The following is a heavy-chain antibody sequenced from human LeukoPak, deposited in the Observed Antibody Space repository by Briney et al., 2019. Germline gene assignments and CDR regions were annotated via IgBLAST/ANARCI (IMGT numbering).Heavy chain of an antibody. D-gene: IGHD3-16*01. CDR2: ISGSGGST. CDR3: AKTNDVVGRYFDY. Sequence: QPGGSLRLSCAASGFTFNNYGMGWVRPTPGKGLEWVSTISGSGGSTYYADSVKGRFTISRDNSKNTLYLQMNSLRAEDTAVYYCAKTNDVVGRYFDYWGQGTLVTVSS. J-gene: IGHJ4*02. V-gene: IGHV3-23*01. CDR1: GFTFNNYG.